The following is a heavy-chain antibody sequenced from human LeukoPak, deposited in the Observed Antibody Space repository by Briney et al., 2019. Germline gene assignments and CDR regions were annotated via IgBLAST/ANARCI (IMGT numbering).Heavy chain of an antibody. D-gene: IGHD6-6*01. CDR1: GGSISSSSYY. J-gene: IGHJ4*02. V-gene: IGHV4-39*07. Sequence: SETLSLTCTVSGGSISSSSYYWGWLRQPPGKGLEWIGRIYYSGGTYYNPSLRSRVTISVDTSKNQFSLKLSSVTAADTAVYYCARGEYSSSLIPFDYGGQGTLVTVSS. CDR3: ARGEYSSSLIPFDY. CDR2: IYYSGGT.